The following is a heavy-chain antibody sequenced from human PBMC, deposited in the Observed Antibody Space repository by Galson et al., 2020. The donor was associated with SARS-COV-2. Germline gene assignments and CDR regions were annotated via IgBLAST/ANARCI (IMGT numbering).Heavy chain of an antibody. J-gene: IGHJ4*02. Sequence: GGSLRLSCVASGFTFSNFIMRWVRQAPGKGLEWVSSIYGSGDDTFYEDSVKGRFTISRDNSKNTLFLQMNNLRAEDTAVYYCAKDLGTRGIYPNDYWGQGTLVTVSS. CDR2: IYGSGDDT. CDR3: AKDLGTRGIYPNDY. V-gene: IGHV3-23*01. D-gene: IGHD3-16*01. CDR1: GFTFSNFI.